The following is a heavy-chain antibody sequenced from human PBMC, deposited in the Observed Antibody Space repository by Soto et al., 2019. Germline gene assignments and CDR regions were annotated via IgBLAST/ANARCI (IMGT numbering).Heavy chain of an antibody. J-gene: IGHJ4*02. D-gene: IGHD3-9*01. CDR3: ARSYDILTGYQYYFDY. Sequence: APVRASCKPSGYTFTSFGISWVRQAPGQGLEWMGWISAYNGNTNYAQKLQGRVTMTTDTSTSTAYMELRSLRSDDTAVYYCARSYDILTGYQYYFDYWGQGTLVTVSS. CDR2: ISAYNGNT. CDR1: GYTFTSFG. V-gene: IGHV1-18*01.